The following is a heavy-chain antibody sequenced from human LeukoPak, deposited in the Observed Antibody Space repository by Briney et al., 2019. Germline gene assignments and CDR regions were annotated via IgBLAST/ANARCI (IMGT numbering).Heavy chain of an antibody. V-gene: IGHV4-38-2*01. Sequence: PSETLSLTCAVSGYSISSGYYWGWIRQPPGKGLEWIGYIHHSGYTNYNPSLKSRVTISVDTSKNQFSLSLISVTAADTAVYYCARVGDCSGGTCYYHYYMDVWGKGTTVTVSS. CDR3: ARVGDCSGGTCYYHYYMDV. CDR1: GYSISSGYY. J-gene: IGHJ6*03. CDR2: IHHSGYT. D-gene: IGHD2-15*01.